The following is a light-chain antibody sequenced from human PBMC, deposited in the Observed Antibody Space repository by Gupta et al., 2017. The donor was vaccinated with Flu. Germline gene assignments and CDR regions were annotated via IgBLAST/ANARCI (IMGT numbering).Light chain of an antibody. V-gene: IGKV3-11*01. CDR1: QSVSSY. J-gene: IGKJ5*01. Sequence: EIVLTQSPATLSLSPGERATLSCRASQSVSSYLAWYQQKPGQAPRLLIYDASNRATGITARFSGSGAGTDFTLTISSLEPEDFAVYYCQQRSNGPPSLTFGQGTRLEIK. CDR3: QQRSNGPPSLT. CDR2: DAS.